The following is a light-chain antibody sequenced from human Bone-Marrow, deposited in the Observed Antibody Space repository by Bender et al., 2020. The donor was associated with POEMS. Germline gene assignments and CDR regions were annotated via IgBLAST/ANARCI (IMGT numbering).Light chain of an antibody. CDR1: SSDIGTYTY. CDR3: CSYAGSSYV. J-gene: IGLJ1*01. V-gene: IGLV2-11*01. CDR2: DVS. Sequence: QSALTQPASVSGSPGQSITISCTGTSSDIGTYTYVSWYQQHPGKAPKLMIYDVSKRPSGVPDRFSGSKYGNTASLTISGLQAEDEADYYCCSYAGSSYVFGTGTKVTVL.